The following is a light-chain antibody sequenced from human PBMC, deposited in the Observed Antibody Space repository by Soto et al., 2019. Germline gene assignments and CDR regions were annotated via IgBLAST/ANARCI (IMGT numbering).Light chain of an antibody. CDR2: EGS. CDR3: SSYAGSNTFV. Sequence: QSALTQPASVSGSPGQSITISCTGTSSDVGSYNLVSWYQQHPGKAPKLMIYEGSKRPSGVPDRFSGSKSGNTASLTVSGLQAEDEADYYCSSYAGSNTFVFGSGTKLTVL. V-gene: IGLV2-14*02. CDR1: SSDVGSYNL. J-gene: IGLJ1*01.